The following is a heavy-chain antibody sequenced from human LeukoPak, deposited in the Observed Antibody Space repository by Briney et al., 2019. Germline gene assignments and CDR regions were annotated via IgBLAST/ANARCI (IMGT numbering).Heavy chain of an antibody. D-gene: IGHD3-9*01. CDR3: ARVMTYYDILTGYFPYYFDY. CDR2: MNPNSGGT. V-gene: IGHV1-2*02. J-gene: IGHJ4*02. Sequence: WASVKVSCKASGYTFTDYYIHWVRQAPGQGLEWMAWMNPNSGGTSYAQKFQGRVTISVDTSKNQFSLKLSSVTAADTAVYYCARVMTYYDILTGYFPYYFDYWGQGTLVTVSS. CDR1: GYTFTDYY.